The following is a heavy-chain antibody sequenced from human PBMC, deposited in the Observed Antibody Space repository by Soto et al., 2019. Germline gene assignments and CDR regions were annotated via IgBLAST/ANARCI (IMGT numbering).Heavy chain of an antibody. D-gene: IGHD6-19*01. J-gene: IGHJ4*02. CDR3: ARGLKIAVAGTLAY. CDR2: INAGNGNT. Sequence: QVQLVQSGAEVKKPGASVKVSCKASGYTFTSYAMHWLRQAPGQRLEWMGWINAGNGNTKYSQKFQGRVTITRDTSASTAYMELSSLRSEDTAVYYCARGLKIAVAGTLAYWGQGTLVTVSS. CDR1: GYTFTSYA. V-gene: IGHV1-3*01.